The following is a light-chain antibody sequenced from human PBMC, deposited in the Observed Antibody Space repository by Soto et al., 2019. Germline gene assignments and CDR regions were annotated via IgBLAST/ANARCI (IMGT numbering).Light chain of an antibody. J-gene: IGLJ1*01. V-gene: IGLV2-23*02. CDR3: CSYAGFTTYV. CDR2: GVS. CDR1: SSYIDVYDL. Sequence: ALTQPASVSGSPGQSITISCTGTSSYIDVYDLVSWYRQYPGKAPKLMIYGVSKRPSGVSDRFSGSESGNTASLTISGLQTEDEADYYCCSYAGFTTYVFGSGTKVTVL.